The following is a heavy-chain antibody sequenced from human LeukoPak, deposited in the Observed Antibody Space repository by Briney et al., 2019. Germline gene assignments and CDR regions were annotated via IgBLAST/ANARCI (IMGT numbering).Heavy chain of an antibody. CDR1: GFTFDDYA. CDR3: AKDMGDSSGYYYGKFDY. Sequence: GRSLRLSCAASGFTFDDYAMHWVRQAPGKGLEWVSGISWDSGSIGYADSVKGRFTISRDNAKNSLYLQMNSLRAEDTALYCCAKDMGDSSGYYYGKFDYWGQGTLVTVSS. J-gene: IGHJ4*02. V-gene: IGHV3-9*01. CDR2: ISWDSGSI. D-gene: IGHD3-22*01.